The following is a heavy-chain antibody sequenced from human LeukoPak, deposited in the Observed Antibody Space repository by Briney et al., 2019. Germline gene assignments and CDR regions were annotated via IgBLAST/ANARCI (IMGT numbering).Heavy chain of an antibody. CDR1: GYTLTELS. CDR3: ATDPPGTAAAFLT. D-gene: IGHD6-13*01. V-gene: IGHV1-24*01. CDR2: FDPEDGET. Sequence: ASVKVSCKVSGYTLTELSMHWVRQAPGKGLEWMGGFDPEDGETTYAQKFQGRVTMTEDTSTDTAYMELSSLRSEDTAVYYCATDPPGTAAAFLTWGQGTLVTVSS. J-gene: IGHJ5*02.